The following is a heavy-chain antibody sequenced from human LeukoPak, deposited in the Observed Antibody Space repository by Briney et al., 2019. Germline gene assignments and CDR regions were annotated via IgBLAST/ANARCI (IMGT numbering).Heavy chain of an antibody. CDR1: GFTFSNDW. Sequence: GGSLRLSCAASGFTFSNDWMCWVRQAPGKGLEWVANINQDESKKYYADSVKGRFTISRDNAKNSLYLQMSSLTPEDTAIYYCARDHAYRADYWGQGTLVTVSS. CDR3: ARDHAYRADY. D-gene: IGHD2-2*01. J-gene: IGHJ4*02. V-gene: IGHV3-7*01. CDR2: INQDESKK.